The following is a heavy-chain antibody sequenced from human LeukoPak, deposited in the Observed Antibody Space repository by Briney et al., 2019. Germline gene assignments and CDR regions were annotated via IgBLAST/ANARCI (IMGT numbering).Heavy chain of an antibody. D-gene: IGHD3-3*01. Sequence: GWSLRLSCAASVFTFSKSCRICVRQGPGKGVHQVADIMPAESETYYVGSVMGRLTISRENAKNSLYLQMNSLTAEDTAVYNCARVRSISGVVTIDFWGQGTLVTVSS. J-gene: IGHJ4*02. V-gene: IGHV3-7*01. CDR3: ARVRSISGVVTIDF. CDR2: IMPAESET. CDR1: VFTFSKSC.